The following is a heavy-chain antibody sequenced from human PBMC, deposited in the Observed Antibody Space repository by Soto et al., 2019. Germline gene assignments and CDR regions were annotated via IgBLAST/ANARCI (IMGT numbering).Heavy chain of an antibody. Sequence: EVQLVESGGGLVKPGGSLRLSCAASGFTFSTYSMNWVRQAPGKGLEWVSFISSSSSYMNYADSVKGRFTISRDNAKNSPYLHMNSLRAEDTAVYYCARDHYGSGNYYFDYWGQGTLVTVSS. J-gene: IGHJ4*02. CDR1: GFTFSTYS. V-gene: IGHV3-21*01. CDR3: ARDHYGSGNYYFDY. CDR2: ISSSSSYM. D-gene: IGHD3-10*01.